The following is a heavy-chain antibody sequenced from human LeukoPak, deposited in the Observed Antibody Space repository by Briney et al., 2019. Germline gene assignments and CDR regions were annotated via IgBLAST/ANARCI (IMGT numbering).Heavy chain of an antibody. Sequence: GGSLRLSCAASGFTFSSYAMHWVRQAPGKGLEWVAVISYDGSNKYYADSVKGRFTISRDNSKNTLYLQMNSLRAEDTAVYYCARVRTYYYDSSGYQDYWGQGTLVTVSS. D-gene: IGHD3-22*01. CDR3: ARVRTYYYDSSGYQDY. V-gene: IGHV3-30-3*01. CDR2: ISYDGSNK. J-gene: IGHJ4*02. CDR1: GFTFSSYA.